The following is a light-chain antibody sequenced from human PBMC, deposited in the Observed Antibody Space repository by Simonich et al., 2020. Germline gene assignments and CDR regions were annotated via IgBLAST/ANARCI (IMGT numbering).Light chain of an antibody. CDR2: RNK. Sequence: QSVLTQPPSASGTPGQRVTISCSGSSSNIGSNYVYWYQQLPGTAPKLLIYRNKQRPSGVPDRCSGSKSGTSASLAIGGLRSEDEADYYCAAWDDSLSGVFGGGTKLTVL. CDR3: AAWDDSLSGV. CDR1: SSNIGSNY. J-gene: IGLJ3*02. V-gene: IGLV1-47*01.